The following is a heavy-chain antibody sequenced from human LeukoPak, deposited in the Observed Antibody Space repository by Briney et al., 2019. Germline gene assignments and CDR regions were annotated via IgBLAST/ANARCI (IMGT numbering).Heavy chain of an antibody. Sequence: GGSLRLSCAASGFTSGSYSMNWVRQAPGKGLEWLSYISSTSSAIYYADSLKGRFTISRDNAKNSLYLQMDSLRAEDTAVYYCARVIGSYGDSAYWGQGTLVTVSS. V-gene: IGHV3-48*04. CDR2: ISSTSSAI. CDR1: GFTSGSYS. CDR3: ARVIGSYGDSAY. J-gene: IGHJ4*02. D-gene: IGHD3-16*01.